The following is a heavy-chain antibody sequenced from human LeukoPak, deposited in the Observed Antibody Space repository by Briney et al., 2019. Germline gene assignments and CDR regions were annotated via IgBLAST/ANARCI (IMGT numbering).Heavy chain of an antibody. D-gene: IGHD2-15*01. CDR3: ARSSGGRKGWFDP. Sequence: ASVKVSCKASGYTFTGYYMHWVRQAPGQGLEWMGWINPNSGGTNYAQKFQGRVTMTRDTSISTAYMELSRLRSDDTAVYYCARSSGGRKGWFDPWGQGTLVTVSS. CDR1: GYTFTGYY. CDR2: INPNSGGT. V-gene: IGHV1-2*02. J-gene: IGHJ5*02.